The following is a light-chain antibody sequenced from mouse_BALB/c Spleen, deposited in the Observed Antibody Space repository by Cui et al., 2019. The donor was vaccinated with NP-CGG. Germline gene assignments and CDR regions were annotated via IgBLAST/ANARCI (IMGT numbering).Light chain of an antibody. Sequence: HAVLTQESALTTSPGETVTLTCRSSTGPVTTINYANWVQEKPDHLFTGLIGGTNNRAPGVPARFSGSLIGDKAALTITGAQTEDEAIYFCALWYSNHWVFGGGTKLTVL. CDR2: GTN. CDR3: ALWYSNHWV. J-gene: IGLJ1*01. CDR1: TGPVTTINY. V-gene: IGLV1*01.